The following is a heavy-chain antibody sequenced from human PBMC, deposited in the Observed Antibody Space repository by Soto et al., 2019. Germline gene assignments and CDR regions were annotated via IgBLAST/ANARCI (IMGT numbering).Heavy chain of an antibody. CDR2: IIPIFGTA. Sequence: ASVKVSCKASGGTFSSYAISWVRQAPGQGLEWMGGIIPIFGTANYAQKFQGRVTITADESTSTAYMELSSLRSEDTAVYYCAKGYCSGGSCLKPPGYYYGMDVWGQGTTVTVSS. J-gene: IGHJ6*02. D-gene: IGHD2-15*01. V-gene: IGHV1-69*13. CDR1: GGTFSSYA. CDR3: AKGYCSGGSCLKPPGYYYGMDV.